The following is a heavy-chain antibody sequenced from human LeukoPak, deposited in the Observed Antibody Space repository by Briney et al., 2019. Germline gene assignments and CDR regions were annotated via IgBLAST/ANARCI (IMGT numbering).Heavy chain of an antibody. CDR2: ITSSSSYI. D-gene: IGHD3-10*01. Sequence: GGSLRLSCAASGFTFSSYNMNWVRQAPGKGLEWVSSITSSSSYIYYADSVKGRFTISRDNAKNSLYLQMNSLRAEDTAVYYCATPMVRGVNSVGYWGQGTLVAVSS. V-gene: IGHV3-21*01. J-gene: IGHJ4*02. CDR3: ATPMVRGVNSVGY. CDR1: GFTFSSYN.